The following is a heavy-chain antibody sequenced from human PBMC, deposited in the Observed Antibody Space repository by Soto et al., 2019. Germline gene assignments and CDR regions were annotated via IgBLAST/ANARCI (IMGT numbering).Heavy chain of an antibody. CDR1: GFSLSTSGVS. Sequence: QITLKESGPTLVKPTETLTLTCTFSGFSLSTSGVSVGWIRQPPGKPLEWLALIYWDDDKRFSPSLKSRLTIPKDTSKNQVVLTMTKMDPVDTATYYCAHSYSSGWYYDYWGQGTLVTVSS. D-gene: IGHD6-19*01. CDR2: IYWDDDK. J-gene: IGHJ4*02. CDR3: AHSYSSGWYYDY. V-gene: IGHV2-5*02.